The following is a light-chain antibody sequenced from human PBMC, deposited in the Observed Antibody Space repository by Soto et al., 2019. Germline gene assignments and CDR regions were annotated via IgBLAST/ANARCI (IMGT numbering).Light chain of an antibody. CDR2: DAS. J-gene: IGKJ5*01. Sequence: DILMTQSPSSLSASVGDRVTITCRASQRISSYLNWYQQKPGKAPNLLIWDASTLQSGVPSRFSGSGSGTDFTLTISSLQPEDFATYYCQQYENLTTFGQGTRLEIK. CDR3: QQYENLTT. CDR1: QRISSY. V-gene: IGKV1-39*01.